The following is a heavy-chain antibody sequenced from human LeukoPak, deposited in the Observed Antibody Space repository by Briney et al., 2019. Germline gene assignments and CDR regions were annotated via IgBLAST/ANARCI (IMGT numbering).Heavy chain of an antibody. CDR2: ISFDGGTK. D-gene: IGHD6-19*01. CDR1: GFSFGSYG. V-gene: IGHV3-30*03. J-gene: IGHJ4*02. Sequence: GGSLRLSCAASGFSFGSYGIHWVRQAPGKGLEWVAVISFDGGTKYYADSVKGRFTISRDNYKNTLYLEMNSLRAEDAAVYYCARGPVAGARGGFDYWGQGTLVTVSS. CDR3: ARGPVAGARGGFDY.